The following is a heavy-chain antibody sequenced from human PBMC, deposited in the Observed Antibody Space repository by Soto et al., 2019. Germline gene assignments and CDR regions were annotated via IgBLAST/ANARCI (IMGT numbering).Heavy chain of an antibody. Sequence: EVQLVESGGGLVKPGGSLRLSCAASGFTFSSYSMNWARQAPGKGLKWVSSISSSSSYIYFADSVKGRFTISRDNAKNSLYLQMNSLRAEDTAVYYCARMYGDYGLNGNYYGMDVWGQGTTVTVSS. CDR2: ISSSSSYI. J-gene: IGHJ6*02. D-gene: IGHD4-17*01. CDR3: ARMYGDYGLNGNYYGMDV. CDR1: GFTFSSYS. V-gene: IGHV3-21*01.